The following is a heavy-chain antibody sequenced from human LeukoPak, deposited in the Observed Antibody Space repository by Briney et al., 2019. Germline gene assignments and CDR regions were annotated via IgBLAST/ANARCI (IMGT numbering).Heavy chain of an antibody. J-gene: IGHJ4*02. CDR3: ARDGYSGYDYGLDY. CDR1: GYTFTSYD. D-gene: IGHD5-12*01. V-gene: IGHV1-8*01. CDR2: MNPNSGNT. Sequence: GASVKVSCKASGYTFTSYDINWVRQATGQGLEWMGWMNPNSGNTGYAQKFQGRVTMTRNTSISTAYMELSSLRSEDTAVYYCARDGYSGYDYGLDYWGQGTLVTVSS.